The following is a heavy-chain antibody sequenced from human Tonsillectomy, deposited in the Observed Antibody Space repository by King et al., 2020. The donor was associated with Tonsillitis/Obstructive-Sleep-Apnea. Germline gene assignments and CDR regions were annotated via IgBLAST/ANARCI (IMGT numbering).Heavy chain of an antibody. CDR1: GFAFSGYW. D-gene: IGHD5-18*01. Sequence: VQLVESGGGLVQPGGSLRLSCAASGFAFSGYWMYWVRQAPGKGLVWVSHINGDGSSTNYADSVKGRFTISRDNAKSTLYLQMNSLRAEDTAVYYCARGGVYIYGYILYWGQGTLVTVSS. V-gene: IGHV3-74*01. J-gene: IGHJ4*02. CDR3: ARGGVYIYGYILY. CDR2: INGDGSST.